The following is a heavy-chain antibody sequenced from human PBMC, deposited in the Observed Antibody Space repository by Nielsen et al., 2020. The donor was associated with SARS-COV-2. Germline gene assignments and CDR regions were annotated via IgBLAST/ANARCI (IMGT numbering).Heavy chain of an antibody. D-gene: IGHD3-22*01. J-gene: IGHJ3*02. CDR2: IWYDGSNK. CDR3: ARGSYYYDSSGLDI. Sequence: GESLKISCAASGFTFSSYGMHWVRQAPGKGLEWVAVIWYDGSNKYYAGSVKGRFTISRDNSKNTLYLQMNSLRAEDTAVYYCARGSYYYDSSGLDIWGQGTMVTVSS. V-gene: IGHV3-33*01. CDR1: GFTFSSYG.